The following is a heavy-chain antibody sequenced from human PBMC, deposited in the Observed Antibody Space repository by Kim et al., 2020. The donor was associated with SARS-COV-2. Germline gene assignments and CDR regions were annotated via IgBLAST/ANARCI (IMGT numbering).Heavy chain of an antibody. CDR3: ASLSTWYFWGKFDY. Sequence: GSLKGRCTISRDNARNTLYLQMNSLMSGDTAVYYCASLSTWYFWGKFDYWGQGTLVTVSS. J-gene: IGHJ4*02. D-gene: IGHD3-16*01. V-gene: IGHV3-74*01.